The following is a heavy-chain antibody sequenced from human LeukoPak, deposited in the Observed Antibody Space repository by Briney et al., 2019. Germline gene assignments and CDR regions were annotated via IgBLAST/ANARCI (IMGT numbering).Heavy chain of an antibody. CDR2: LSRGGGST. J-gene: IGHJ4*02. D-gene: IGHD2-8*01. Sequence: GGSLRLSCTGSGFNFNMFAMNWVRQAPGQGLEWVSGLSRGGGSTNYANSVKGRFTIYRDKSKNMVFLQMNSLRPEDTAVYYCAKEQRIRHCSEGVCMEGYYFDYWGQGSLVTVSS. V-gene: IGHV3-23*01. CDR3: AKEQRIRHCSEGVCMEGYYFDY. CDR1: GFNFNMFA.